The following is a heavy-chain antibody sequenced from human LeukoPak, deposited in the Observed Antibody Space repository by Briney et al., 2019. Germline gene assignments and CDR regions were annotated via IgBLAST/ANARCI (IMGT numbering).Heavy chain of an antibody. V-gene: IGHV4-39*07. Sequence: PSETLSLTCTVSGGSISSSSYYWGWIRQPPGKGLEWIGSIYYSGSTYYNPSLKSRVTISVDTSKNQFSLKLSSVTAADTAVYYCARVPIAVAGRYFDYWGQGTLVTVSS. CDR1: GGSISSSSYY. J-gene: IGHJ4*02. D-gene: IGHD6-19*01. CDR2: IYYSGST. CDR3: ARVPIAVAGRYFDY.